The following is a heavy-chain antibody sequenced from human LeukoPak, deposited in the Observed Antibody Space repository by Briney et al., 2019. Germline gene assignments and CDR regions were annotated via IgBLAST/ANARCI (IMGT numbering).Heavy chain of an antibody. V-gene: IGHV1-69*13. CDR3: ARGLVAGTMGIDY. J-gene: IGHJ4*02. D-gene: IGHD6-19*01. Sequence: VASVKVSCKASGGTFSSYAISWVRQAPGQGLEWMGGIIPIFGTANYAQKFQGRVTITADESTSTAYMELSSLRSEDTAVYYCARGLVAGTMGIDYWGQGTLVTVSS. CDR2: IIPIFGTA. CDR1: GGTFSSYA.